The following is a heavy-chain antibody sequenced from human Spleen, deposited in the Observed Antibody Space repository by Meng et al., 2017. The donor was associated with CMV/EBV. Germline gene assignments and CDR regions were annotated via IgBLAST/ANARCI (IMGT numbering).Heavy chain of an antibody. CDR3: ARVSFRSFITFGGVRNAFDI. Sequence: QGRVQRAGPGLVKPSEPLSLTCAVYCGSFSGYYWSWIRQPPGKGLEWIGEINHSGSTNYNPSLKSRVTISVDTSKNQFSLKLSSVTAADTAVYYCARVSFRSFITFGGVRNAFDIWGQGTMVTVSS. CDR2: INHSGST. D-gene: IGHD3-16*01. J-gene: IGHJ3*02. V-gene: IGHV4-34*01. CDR1: CGSFSGYY.